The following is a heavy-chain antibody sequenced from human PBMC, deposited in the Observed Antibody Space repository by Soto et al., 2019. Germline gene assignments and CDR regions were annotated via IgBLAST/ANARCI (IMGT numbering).Heavy chain of an antibody. CDR3: AKVRLDPESGSSLY. D-gene: IGHD1-26*01. V-gene: IGHV3-23*01. Sequence: EVQLLESGGGLVQPGGSLRLSCAASGFTFSSYAMTWVRQAPGKGLEWVSAISAAGGLTYYADSVKDRFNISRDNSKNTLYLPMNSLRAEDTAVHYCAKVRLDPESGSSLYWRQGTLVTVSS. CDR1: GFTFSSYA. J-gene: IGHJ4*02. CDR2: ISAAGGLT.